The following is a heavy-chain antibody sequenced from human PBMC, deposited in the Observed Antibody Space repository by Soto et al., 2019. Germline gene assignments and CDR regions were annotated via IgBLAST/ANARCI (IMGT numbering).Heavy chain of an antibody. CDR1: GYTFTGYY. D-gene: IGHD6-19*01. CDR3: SRAAVAGNFDY. V-gene: IGHV1-2*04. J-gene: IGHJ4*02. CDR2: INPNSGGT. Sequence: ASVKVSCKASGYTFTGYYMHWVRQAPGQGLEWMGWINPNSGGTNYAQKFQGWVTMTRDTSISTAYMELSRLRSDDTAVYYCSRAAVAGNFDYWGQGTLVTVYS.